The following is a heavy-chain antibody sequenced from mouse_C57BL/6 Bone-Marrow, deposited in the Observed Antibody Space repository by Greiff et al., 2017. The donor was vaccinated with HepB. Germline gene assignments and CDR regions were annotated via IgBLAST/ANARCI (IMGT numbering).Heavy chain of an antibody. CDR3: AIITTVVYWYFDV. D-gene: IGHD1-1*01. J-gene: IGHJ1*03. CDR1: GYAFTNYL. V-gene: IGHV1-54*01. Sequence: VQLQQSGAELVRPGTSVKVSCKASGYAFTNYLIEWVKQRPGQGLEWIGVINPGSGGTNYNEKFKGKATLTADKSSSTAYMQLSSLTSEDSAVYFCAIITTVVYWYFDVWGTGTTVTVSS. CDR2: INPGSGGT.